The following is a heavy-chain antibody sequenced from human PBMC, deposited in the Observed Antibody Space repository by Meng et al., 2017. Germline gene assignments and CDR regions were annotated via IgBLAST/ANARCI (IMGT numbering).Heavy chain of an antibody. V-gene: IGHV3-23*04. D-gene: IGHD6-6*01. CDR1: GLTVSSYA. J-gene: IGHJ4*02. Sequence: VERVGSGGGAVLAGRSLRLSCEAAGLTVSSYAMSWVRQAPGKGLEWVSAISGSGGSTYYADSVKGRFTISRDNSKNTLYLQMNSLRAEDTAVYYCAKVEYSSSLGCFDYWGQGTLVTVSS. CDR2: ISGSGGST. CDR3: AKVEYSSSLGCFDY.